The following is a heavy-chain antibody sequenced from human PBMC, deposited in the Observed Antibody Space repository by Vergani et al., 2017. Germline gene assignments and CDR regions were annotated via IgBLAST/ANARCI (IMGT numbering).Heavy chain of an antibody. CDR3: ARAANHRGYXSSVPYSSGWYYYYGMDV. CDR2: FDPEDGET. CDR1: GYTLTELS. D-gene: IGHD6-19*01. V-gene: IGHV1-24*01. Sequence: QVQLVQSGAEVKKPGASVKVSCKVSGYTLTELSMHWVRQAPGKGLEWMGGFDPEDGETIYAQKFQGRVTMTEDTSTDTAYMELSSLRSEDTAVYYCARAANHRGYXSSVPYSSGWYYYYGMDVWGQGTTVTVSS. J-gene: IGHJ6*02.